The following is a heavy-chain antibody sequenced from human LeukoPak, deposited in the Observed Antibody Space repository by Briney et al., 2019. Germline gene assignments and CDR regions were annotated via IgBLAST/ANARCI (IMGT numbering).Heavy chain of an antibody. CDR2: ITGSGDIT. J-gene: IGHJ4*02. CDR1: EFSVGSNY. D-gene: IGHD6-13*01. Sequence: PGGSLRLSCAASEFSVGSNYMTWVRQAPGKGLEWVSGITGSGDITYYADSVKGRFTISRDNAKNSLYLQMNSLRAEDTAVYYCATSRGSWPDYFDYWGQGTLVTVSS. CDR3: ATSRGSWPDYFDY. V-gene: IGHV3-69-1*02.